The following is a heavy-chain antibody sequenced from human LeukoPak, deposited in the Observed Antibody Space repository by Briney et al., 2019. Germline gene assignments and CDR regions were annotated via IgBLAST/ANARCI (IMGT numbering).Heavy chain of an antibody. CDR1: GFTFSSYA. J-gene: IGHJ4*02. D-gene: IGHD2-2*01. V-gene: IGHV3-30*04. Sequence: PGGSLRLSCAASGFTFSSYAMYWVRQAPGKGLEWVAVISYDGSDKFYADSVKGRFTISRDSSKNTLYLQMNSLRAEDTAVYYCARDFRPVVGVGGTFDYWGQGTLVTVSS. CDR3: ARDFRPVVGVGGTFDY. CDR2: ISYDGSDK.